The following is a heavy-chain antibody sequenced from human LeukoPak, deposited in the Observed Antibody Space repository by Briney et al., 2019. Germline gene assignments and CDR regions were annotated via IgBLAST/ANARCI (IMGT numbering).Heavy chain of an antibody. J-gene: IGHJ4*02. CDR2: IKQDGSEK. V-gene: IGHV3-7*01. CDR1: GFTFSSYW. D-gene: IGHD3-9*01. Sequence: GGSLRLSCAASGFTFSSYWMSWVREAPGKGLEGVANIKQDGSEKYYVDSVKGRFTISRDNAKNSLYLQMNSLRAEDTAVYYCAREGDWFIYYFDYWGQGTLVTVSS. CDR3: AREGDWFIYYFDY.